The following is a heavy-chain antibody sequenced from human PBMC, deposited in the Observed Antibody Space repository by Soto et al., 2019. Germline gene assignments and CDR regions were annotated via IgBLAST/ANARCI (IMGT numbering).Heavy chain of an antibody. CDR2: IYYSGST. Sequence: SETLSLTCTVSGGSISSYYGSWIGQPPGKGLEWIGYIYYSGSTNYNPSLKSRVTISVDTSKNQFSLKLSSVTAADTAVYYCARVGESIAAFDYWGQGTLVTVSS. D-gene: IGHD6-6*01. CDR1: GGSISSYY. J-gene: IGHJ4*02. CDR3: ARVGESIAAFDY. V-gene: IGHV4-59*01.